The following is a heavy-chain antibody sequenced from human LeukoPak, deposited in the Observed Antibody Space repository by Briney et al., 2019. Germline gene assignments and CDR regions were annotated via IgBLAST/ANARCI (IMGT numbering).Heavy chain of an antibody. Sequence: GGSLRLSCAASGFTFSSYTMNWVRQAPGKGLEWVGFIRSKAYGGTTEYAASVKGRFTISRDDSKSIAYLQMNSLKTEDTAVYYCTSGIQLWLYYWGQGTLVTVSS. D-gene: IGHD5-18*01. CDR1: GFTFSSYT. CDR2: IRSKAYGGTT. CDR3: TSGIQLWLYY. J-gene: IGHJ4*02. V-gene: IGHV3-49*04.